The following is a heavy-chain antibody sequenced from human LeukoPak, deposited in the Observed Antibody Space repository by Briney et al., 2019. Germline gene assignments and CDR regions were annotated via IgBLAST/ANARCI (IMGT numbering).Heavy chain of an antibody. CDR2: ISVRSNYI. V-gene: IGHV3-21*01. D-gene: IGHD3-22*01. CDR3: VRLRRNSDTSGFYYYYDF. CDR1: GYTFSSYS. Sequence: AGGSLRLSCLASGYTFSSYSINWVRQAPGKGLEWVSSISVRSNYIYYADSVRGRFRISRDDARDSLYLQMNSLRAEDTAMYYCVRLRRNSDTSGFYYYYDFWGQGTLVTVSS. J-gene: IGHJ4*02.